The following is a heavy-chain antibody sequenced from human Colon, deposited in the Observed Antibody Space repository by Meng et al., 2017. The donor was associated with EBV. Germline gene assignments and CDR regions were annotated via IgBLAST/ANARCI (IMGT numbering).Heavy chain of an antibody. V-gene: IGHV4-39*01. CDR1: GGSLYNSDYI. J-gene: IGHJ4*02. CDR2: VLYSGTA. CDR3: ARHVYGDSYGF. Sequence: QLHLVDAVPGLGKPSETLSPHSTFSGGSLYNSDYIWDCIRQPPGKELEWIGSVLYSGTAYYNPSLTSRVTISVDTSKNQFSLNLSSLTAADTAVYYCARHVYGDSYGFWGQGTLVTVSS. D-gene: IGHD4-17*01.